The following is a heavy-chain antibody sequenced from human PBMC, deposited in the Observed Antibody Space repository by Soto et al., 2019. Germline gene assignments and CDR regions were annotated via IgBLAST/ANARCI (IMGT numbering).Heavy chain of an antibody. V-gene: IGHV4-31*03. Sequence: QVQPQESGPGLVKPSQTLSLTCTVSGGSISSGGYYWSWIRQHPGKGLEWIGYIYYSGSTYYNPSLKSRVTISVDTSKNQFSLKLSSVTAADTAVYYCARDGVCGGDCYSGAFDIWGQGTMVTVSS. CDR1: GGSISSGGYY. CDR3: ARDGVCGGDCYSGAFDI. D-gene: IGHD2-21*02. CDR2: IYYSGST. J-gene: IGHJ3*02.